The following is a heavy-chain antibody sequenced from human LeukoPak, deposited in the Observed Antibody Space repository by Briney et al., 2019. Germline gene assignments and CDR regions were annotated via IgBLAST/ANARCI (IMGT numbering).Heavy chain of an antibody. D-gene: IGHD2-2*01. CDR3: EFGVVVPAAMNAFDI. CDR2: IIPIFGTA. J-gene: IGHJ3*02. Sequence: SVKVSCKASGGTFSSYAISWVRQAPGQGLEWMGGIIPIFGTANYAQKFQGRVTITADESTSTAYMELSSLRSEDTAVYYCEFGVVVPAAMNAFDIWGQGTMVTVSS. V-gene: IGHV1-69*01. CDR1: GGTFSSYA.